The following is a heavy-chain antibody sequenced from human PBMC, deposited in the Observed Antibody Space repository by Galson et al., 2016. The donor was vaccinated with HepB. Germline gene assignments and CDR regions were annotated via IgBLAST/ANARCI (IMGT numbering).Heavy chain of an antibody. CDR3: KTRIDPFAGDR. V-gene: IGHV3-15*01. D-gene: IGHD3-16*01. CDR1: GFTFNKVW. Sequence: SLRLSCAASGFTFNKVWMSWVRQAPGKGLEWVGRIHRRTDGGTTDYAAPVKGRFIISRDDSKNTLYLQMNSLKIEDTAVYYCKTRIDPFAGDRWGQGTRVTVSS. CDR2: IHRRTDGGTT. J-gene: IGHJ4*02.